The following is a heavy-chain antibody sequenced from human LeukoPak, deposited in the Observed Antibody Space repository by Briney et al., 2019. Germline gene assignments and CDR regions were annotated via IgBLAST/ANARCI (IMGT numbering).Heavy chain of an antibody. CDR2: ISGSGGST. D-gene: IGHD6-19*01. CDR3: ARSRGIAVAGSYGMDV. J-gene: IGHJ6*02. CDR1: GFTFSSYA. V-gene: IGHV3-23*01. Sequence: GGSLRLSCAASGFTFSSYAMSWVRQAPGKGLEWVSAISGSGGSTYYADSVKGRFTISRDNSKNTLYLQMNSLRAEDTAVYYCARSRGIAVAGSYGMDVWGQGTTVTVSS.